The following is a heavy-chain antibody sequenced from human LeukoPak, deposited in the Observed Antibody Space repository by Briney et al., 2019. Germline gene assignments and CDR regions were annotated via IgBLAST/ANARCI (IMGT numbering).Heavy chain of an antibody. CDR1: GGSISSSNW. CDR3: ARVRMDTAMVLDY. V-gene: IGHV4-4*02. J-gene: IGHJ4*02. D-gene: IGHD5-18*01. CDR2: IYHSGST. Sequence: PSETLSLTCAVSGGSISSSNWWSWVRQPPGKGLEWIGEIYHSGSTNYNPSLKSRVTISVDKSKNQFSLKLSSVTAADTAVYYCARVRMDTAMVLDYWGQGTLVTVSS.